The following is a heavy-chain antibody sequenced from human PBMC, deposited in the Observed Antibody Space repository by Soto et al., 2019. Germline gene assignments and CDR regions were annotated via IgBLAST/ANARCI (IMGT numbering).Heavy chain of an antibody. CDR3: VRQGIGPLHGLVDV. CDR2: IYETGST. J-gene: IGHJ6*02. CDR1: GGSISSYY. Sequence: SETLSLTCTVSGGSISSYYWSWIRQTPGKGLEWIGYIYETGSTSYNPSLNSRVTISLDRSTKQLSLKLSSATAADTAMYHCVRQGIGPLHGLVDVWGRGTTVTVSS. V-gene: IGHV4-59*08. D-gene: IGHD3-10*01.